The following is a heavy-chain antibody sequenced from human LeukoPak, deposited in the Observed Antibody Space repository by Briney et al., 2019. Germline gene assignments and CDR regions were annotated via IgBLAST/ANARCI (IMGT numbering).Heavy chain of an antibody. V-gene: IGHV4-34*01. CDR1: GGSFSGYY. Sequence: SETLSLTCAVYGGSFSGYYWSWIRQPPGKGLEWIGEINHSGSTNYNPSLKSRVTISVDTSRNQFSLKLNSVTAADTAVYYCAKSNGYGLVDIWGQGTMVTVSS. D-gene: IGHD5-18*01. CDR3: AKSNGYGLVDI. J-gene: IGHJ3*02. CDR2: INHSGST.